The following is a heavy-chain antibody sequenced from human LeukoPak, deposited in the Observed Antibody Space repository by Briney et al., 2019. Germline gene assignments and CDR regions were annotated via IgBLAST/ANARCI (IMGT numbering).Heavy chain of an antibody. CDR2: ISSSSVYI. V-gene: IGHV3-21*01. J-gene: IGHJ4*02. D-gene: IGHD3-22*01. CDR3: ARVSYYSDSSAYDY. Sequence: GGSLRLSCAGSGFSLGTYSMTWVRQAPGKGLEWVSSISSSSVYIYYADSVKGRFTISRDNVKNALYLQMNSLRAEDTAVYYCARVSYYSDSSAYDYWGQGTLATVSS. CDR1: GFSLGTYS.